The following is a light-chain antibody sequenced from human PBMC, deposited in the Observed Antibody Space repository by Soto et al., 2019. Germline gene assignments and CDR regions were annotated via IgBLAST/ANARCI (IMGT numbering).Light chain of an antibody. J-gene: IGLJ1*01. CDR3: AAWDDSLSCPSYV. CDR1: SSNIGSNY. Sequence: QSVLTQPPSASGTPGQRVTISCSGSSSNIGSNYVYWYQQLPGTAPKLLIYRNNQRPSGVPDRFSGSKSGTSASLAISGLRSEDEAEYYCAAWDDSLSCPSYVCGTGTKVNVL. CDR2: RNN. V-gene: IGLV1-47*01.